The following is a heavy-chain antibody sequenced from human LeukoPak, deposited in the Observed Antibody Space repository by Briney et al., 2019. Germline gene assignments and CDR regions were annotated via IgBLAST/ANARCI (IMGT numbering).Heavy chain of an antibody. D-gene: IGHD5-18*01. V-gene: IGHV3-30*07. CDR2: ISYDGSNK. Sequence: GGSLRLSCAASGFTFSSYAMHWVRQAPGKGLEWVAVISYDGSNKYYADSVKGRFTISRDNSKNTLYLQMNSLRAEDTAVYYCARDGNTDTAMVDYYYYGMDVWGQGTTVTVSS. CDR1: GFTFSSYA. CDR3: ARDGNTDTAMVDYYYYGMDV. J-gene: IGHJ6*02.